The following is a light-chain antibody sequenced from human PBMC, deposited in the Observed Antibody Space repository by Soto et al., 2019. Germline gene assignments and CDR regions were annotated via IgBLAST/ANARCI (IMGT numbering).Light chain of an antibody. V-gene: IGLV1-47*01. Sequence: QSVLTQPPSVSGTPGQRVTISCSGGSSNIGSNYVYWYQQFPGRAPKLLMYYNDQRPSGVPDRFSGSKSGTSASLAISGLRSEEEAEYTGASGDDSRRGSVVLGGGTKLTVL. CDR1: SSNIGSNY. CDR3: ASGDDSRRGSVV. CDR2: YND. J-gene: IGLJ2*01.